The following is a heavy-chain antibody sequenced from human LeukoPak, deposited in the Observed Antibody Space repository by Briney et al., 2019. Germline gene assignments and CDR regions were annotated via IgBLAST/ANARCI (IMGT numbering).Heavy chain of an antibody. Sequence: ASVKVSCKASGGTFISYTISWVRQAPGQGLEWMGRIIPILGIANYAQKFQGRVTITADKSTSTAYMELSSLRSEDTAVYYCAEGISSSSTKRYYYYMDVWGKGTTVTVSS. CDR1: GGTFISYT. J-gene: IGHJ6*03. D-gene: IGHD6-6*01. V-gene: IGHV1-69*02. CDR2: IIPILGIA. CDR3: AEGISSSSTKRYYYYMDV.